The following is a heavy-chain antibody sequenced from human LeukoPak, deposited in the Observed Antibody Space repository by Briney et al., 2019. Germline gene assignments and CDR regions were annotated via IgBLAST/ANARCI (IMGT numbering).Heavy chain of an antibody. CDR3: ARDRDYGSGIFDY. CDR2: INPNSGGT. V-gene: IGHV1-2*02. Sequence: ASVKVSCKASGYTFTGYYMHWVRQAPGQGLEWMGWINPNSGGTNYAQKFQVRVTMTRDTSISTAYMELNRLRSDDTAVYYCARDRDYGSGIFDYWGQGTLVTVSS. D-gene: IGHD3-10*01. CDR1: GYTFTGYY. J-gene: IGHJ4*02.